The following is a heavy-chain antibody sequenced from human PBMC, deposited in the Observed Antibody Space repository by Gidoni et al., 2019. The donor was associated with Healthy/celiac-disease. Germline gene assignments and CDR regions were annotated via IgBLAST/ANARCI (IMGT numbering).Heavy chain of an antibody. Sequence: QVQLVESGGGGVQPGRSLRLSCAASGFTFSSYAMHWVRQAPGKGLEWVSVISYDGSTKYYADSVKGRFTISRDNSKNTLYLQMNSLRAEDTAVYYCASSPSGDVYYYYGMDVWGQGTTVTVSS. CDR1: GFTFSSYA. CDR3: ASSPSGDVYYYYGMDV. J-gene: IGHJ6*02. D-gene: IGHD3-10*01. V-gene: IGHV3-30*04. CDR2: ISYDGSTK.